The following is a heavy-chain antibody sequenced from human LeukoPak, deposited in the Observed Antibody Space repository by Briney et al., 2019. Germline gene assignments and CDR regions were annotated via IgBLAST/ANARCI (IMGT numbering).Heavy chain of an antibody. J-gene: IGHJ6*03. CDR3: ARDWEVRDSSGWYASDLYYYYYYMDV. D-gene: IGHD6-19*01. V-gene: IGHV1-2*02. CDR2: ISPNSGGT. Sequence: ASVKVSCKASGYTFTGYYMHWVRQAPGQGLEWMGWISPNSGGTNYAQKFQGRVTMTRDTSISTAYMELSRLRSDDTAVYYCARDWEVRDSSGWYASDLYYYYYYMDVWGKGTTVTVSS. CDR1: GYTFTGYY.